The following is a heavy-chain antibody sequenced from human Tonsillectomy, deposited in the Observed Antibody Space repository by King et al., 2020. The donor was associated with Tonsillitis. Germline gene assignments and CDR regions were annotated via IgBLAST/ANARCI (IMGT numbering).Heavy chain of an antibody. CDR3: VKTLVGNAA. CDR1: GFTANDYA. D-gene: IGHD1-26*01. J-gene: IGHJ5*02. V-gene: IGHV3-23*03. CDR2: IYSGASIS. Sequence: EVQLVESGGGLIQPGGSLRLSCAASGFTANDYAMSWVRQAPGKGLEWVSVIYSGASISYYAESVKARFTISRDDSKNTVYLQLKSLRADDTAVYFCVKTLVGNAAWGQGTLVTVSS.